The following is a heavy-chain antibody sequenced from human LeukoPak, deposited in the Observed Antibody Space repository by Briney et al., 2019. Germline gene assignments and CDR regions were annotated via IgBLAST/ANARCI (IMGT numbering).Heavy chain of an antibody. D-gene: IGHD3-22*01. CDR2: INHSGTT. Sequence: SETLSLTCAVYGGSFSGYFWSWIRQPPGKGLEWIGEINHSGTTNYNPSLKSRVTISVDTSKNQFFLDLSSVTAADTAVYYCARAYDRSGYQSRGFDYWGQGALVNVSS. CDR1: GGSFSGYF. J-gene: IGHJ4*02. CDR3: ARAYDRSGYQSRGFDY. V-gene: IGHV4-34*01.